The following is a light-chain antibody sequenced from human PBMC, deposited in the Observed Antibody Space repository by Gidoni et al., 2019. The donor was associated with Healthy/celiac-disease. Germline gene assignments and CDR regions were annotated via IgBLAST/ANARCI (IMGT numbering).Light chain of an antibody. CDR3: CSYAGNSVI. CDR1: SNDVGAYKY. Sequence: QSALTQPLSVSGSPGQTVTISCTGSSNDVGAYKYVSWYQQLPGKAPKVIIFDVNRRPSGVPVRFSGSKSGNTAPLTISGLQADDEADYYCCSYAGNSVIFGVGTKVTVL. J-gene: IGLJ2*01. CDR2: DVN. V-gene: IGLV2-11*01.